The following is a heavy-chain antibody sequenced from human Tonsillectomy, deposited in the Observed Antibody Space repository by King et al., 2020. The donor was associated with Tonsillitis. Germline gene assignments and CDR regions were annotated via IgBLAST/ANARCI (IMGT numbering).Heavy chain of an antibody. D-gene: IGHD3-3*01. V-gene: IGHV1-2*02. CDR2: INPISGDT. Sequence: VQLVESGAEVKKPGASVKVSCKASGYTFTAYYMHWVRQAPGQGLEWMGWINPISGDTDCAQKFQGGVTMTRDTSISTVYIELSRLTSDDTAVYYCARESLEATRYFDLWGRGTLVTVSS. J-gene: IGHJ2*01. CDR3: ARESLEATRYFDL. CDR1: GYTFTAYY.